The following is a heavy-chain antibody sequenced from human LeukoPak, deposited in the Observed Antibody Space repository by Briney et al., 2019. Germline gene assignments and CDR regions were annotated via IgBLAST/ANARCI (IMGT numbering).Heavy chain of an antibody. CDR2: ISYDGSNK. Sequence: PGRSLRISCAASGFTFSSYAMHWVRQAPGKGLEWVALISYDGSNKYYADSVKGRFTISRDNSKNTLYLQMNSLRAEDTAVYYCARAYGGYVPFDYWGQGTLVTVSS. CDR3: ARAYGGYVPFDY. CDR1: GFTFSSYA. D-gene: IGHD5-12*01. J-gene: IGHJ4*02. V-gene: IGHV3-30*04.